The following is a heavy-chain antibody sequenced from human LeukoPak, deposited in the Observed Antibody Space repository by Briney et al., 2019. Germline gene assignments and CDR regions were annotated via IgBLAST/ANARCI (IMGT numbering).Heavy chain of an antibody. CDR1: GYTFTSHH. J-gene: IGHJ4*02. V-gene: IGHV1-46*01. CDR2: INPTGGST. D-gene: IGHD3-22*01. CDR3: ASYYYDSSGYYDFDY. Sequence: ASVKVSCKASGYTFTSHHMYWVRQAPGQGLEWMGLINPTGGSTNYAQRFQGRVTITADESTSTAYMELSSLRSEDTAVYYCASYYYDSSGYYDFDYWGQGTLVTVSS.